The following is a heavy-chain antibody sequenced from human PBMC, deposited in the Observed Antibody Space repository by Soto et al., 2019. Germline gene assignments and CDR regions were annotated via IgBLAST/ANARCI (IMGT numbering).Heavy chain of an antibody. Sequence: VQVSCKASGGSFSSYAISWGRQAPGQGVGWVGGIIPIFGTANYAQKFHGRVTITADESTSTAYMALSSLRSEDTAGYYCASYAYSRRRYYFDYRGQGTRV. D-gene: IGHD6-13*01. J-gene: IGHJ4*01. CDR3: ASYAYSRRRYYFDY. V-gene: IGHV1-69*13. CDR2: IIPIFGTA. CDR1: GGSFSSYA.